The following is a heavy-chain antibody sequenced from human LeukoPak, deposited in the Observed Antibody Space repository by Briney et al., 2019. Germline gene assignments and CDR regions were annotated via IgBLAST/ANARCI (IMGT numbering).Heavy chain of an antibody. V-gene: IGHV3-30*03. J-gene: IGHJ3*02. Sequence: PGRSLRLSCAPSGFTFSSYGMHWVRQAPGKGLEWLGVVTYDGSNKFYTDSVKGRFTISRDNSKNTLYLQMNSLRVEDTAVYYCARDNLGLIWFGPSRPGAFDIWGQGTMVTVSS. CDR3: ARDNLGLIWFGPSRPGAFDI. CDR1: GFTFSSYG. CDR2: VTYDGSNK. D-gene: IGHD3-10*01.